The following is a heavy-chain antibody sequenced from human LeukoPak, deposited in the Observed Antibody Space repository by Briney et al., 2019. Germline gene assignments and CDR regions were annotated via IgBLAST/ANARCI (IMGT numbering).Heavy chain of an antibody. CDR2: INPSGGST. V-gene: IGHV1-46*01. J-gene: IGHJ6*03. CDR1: GYSFTSHY. D-gene: IGHD5-24*01. CDR3: ARDRRLYYMDV. Sequence: GASVKVSCKASGYSFTSHYMHWVRQAPGQGLEWMGIINPSGGSTSYAQKFQGRVTMTRDMSTSTVYMELSSLRSEDTAVYYCARDRRLYYMDVWGKGTTVTVSS.